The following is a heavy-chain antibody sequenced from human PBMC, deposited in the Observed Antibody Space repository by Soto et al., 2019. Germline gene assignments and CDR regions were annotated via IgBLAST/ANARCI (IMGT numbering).Heavy chain of an antibody. CDR3: VLNYYDSSGYYSAPDAFDI. Sequence: ASVKVYCKASGYTFTSYGISWVRQAPGQGLEWMGWISAYNGNTNYAQKLQGRVTMTTDTSTSTAYMELRSLRSDDTAVYYCVLNYYDSSGYYSAPDAFDIWGQGTMVTVSS. CDR1: GYTFTSYG. D-gene: IGHD3-22*01. V-gene: IGHV1-18*01. CDR2: ISAYNGNT. J-gene: IGHJ3*02.